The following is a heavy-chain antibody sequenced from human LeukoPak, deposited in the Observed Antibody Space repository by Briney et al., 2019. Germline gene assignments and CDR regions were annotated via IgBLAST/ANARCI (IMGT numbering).Heavy chain of an antibody. CDR3: ASQTVTTGYFDY. CDR2: IYTSGST. CDR1: GGSISSGSYY. D-gene: IGHD4-17*01. J-gene: IGHJ4*02. V-gene: IGHV4-61*02. Sequence: PSQTLSLTCTVSGGSISSGSYYWSWIRQPAGKGLEWIGRIYTSGSTNYDPSLKSRVTLSVDTSKNQFSLKLSSVTAADTAVYYCASQTVTTGYFDYWGQGTLVTVSS.